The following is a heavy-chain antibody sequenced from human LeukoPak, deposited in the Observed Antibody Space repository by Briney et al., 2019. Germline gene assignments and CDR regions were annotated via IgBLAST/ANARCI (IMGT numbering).Heavy chain of an antibody. CDR2: ISGSGGST. V-gene: IGHV3-23*01. D-gene: IGHD6-19*01. Sequence: GGSLRLSCAASGFTFSNYALSWVRQAPGKGLEWVSDISGSGGSTYYADSVKGRFTISRDNSRNTMYLQMNSLRAEDTAVYYCAKVSIAVADLDYWGQGTLVTVSS. CDR1: GFTFSNYA. J-gene: IGHJ4*02. CDR3: AKVSIAVADLDY.